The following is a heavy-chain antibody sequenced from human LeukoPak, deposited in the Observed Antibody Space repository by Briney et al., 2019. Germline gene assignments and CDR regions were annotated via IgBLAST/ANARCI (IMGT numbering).Heavy chain of an antibody. CDR3: ARMYCSSTSCYRYFDY. CDR2: IYYSGST. J-gene: IGHJ4*02. CDR1: GGSISSYY. Sequence: SETLSLTCTVSGGSISSYYWSWIRQPPGKGLEWIGYIYYSGSTNYNPSLKSRVTISVDTSKNQFSLKLSSVTAADTAVYYCARMYCSSTSCYRYFDYWGQGTLVTVSS. D-gene: IGHD2-2*02. V-gene: IGHV4-59*01.